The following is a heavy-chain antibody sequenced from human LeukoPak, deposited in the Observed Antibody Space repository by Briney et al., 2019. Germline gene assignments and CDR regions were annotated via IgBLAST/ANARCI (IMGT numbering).Heavy chain of an antibody. J-gene: IGHJ3*02. D-gene: IGHD4/OR15-4a*01. CDR2: IYYSGST. V-gene: IGHV4-59*12. Sequence: SETLSLTCTVSGGSISSYYWSWIRQPPGKGLEWIGYIYYSGSTNYNPSLKSRVTISVDTSKNQFSLKLSSVTAADTAVYYCARGSWTMAIWGQGTMATVSS. CDR1: GGSISSYY. CDR3: ARGSWTMAI.